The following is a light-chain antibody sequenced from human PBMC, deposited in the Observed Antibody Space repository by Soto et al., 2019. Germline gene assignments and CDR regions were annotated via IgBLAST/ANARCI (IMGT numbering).Light chain of an antibody. CDR3: RSYTGGNPSYV. CDR1: SIDVGGYDY. CDR2: EVT. J-gene: IGLJ1*01. Sequence: QSVLTQPPSAAVSPGQYCTISCTGTSIDVGGYDYVSWYQQHPGKAPKLMIYEVTIRPSGVSDRFSGSKSGNTASLTVSGLQAADEADYHCRSYTGGNPSYVFGTGTKVTVL. V-gene: IGLV2-8*01.